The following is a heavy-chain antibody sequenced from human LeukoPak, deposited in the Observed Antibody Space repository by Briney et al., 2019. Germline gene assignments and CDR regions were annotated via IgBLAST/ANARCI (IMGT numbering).Heavy chain of an antibody. CDR3: ARDPGVVVAATTEEWSYFDY. D-gene: IGHD2-15*01. Sequence: SETLSLTCTVSGGLISISTYYWGWIRQPPGTGLEWLGSIYYSGSTYYNPSLKSRVTISVDTSKNQFSLKLSSVTGVDTAVYYCARDPGVVVAATTEEWSYFDYWGQGTLVTVSS. J-gene: IGHJ4*02. CDR1: GGLISISTYY. V-gene: IGHV4-39*07. CDR2: IYYSGST.